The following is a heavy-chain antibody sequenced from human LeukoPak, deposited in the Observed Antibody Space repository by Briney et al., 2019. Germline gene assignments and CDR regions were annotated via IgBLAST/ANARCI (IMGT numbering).Heavy chain of an antibody. J-gene: IGHJ4*02. V-gene: IGHV4-39*01. D-gene: IGHD1-26*01. CDR1: GGSISSSSYY. CDR3: ARALGYSGSYFDY. Sequence: SETLSLTCTVSGGSISSSSYYWGWIRQPPGKGLEWIGSIYYSGSTYYNPSLKSRVTISVDTSKNQFSLKLSSVTAADTAVYYCARALGYSGSYFDYWGQGTLVTVSS. CDR2: IYYSGST.